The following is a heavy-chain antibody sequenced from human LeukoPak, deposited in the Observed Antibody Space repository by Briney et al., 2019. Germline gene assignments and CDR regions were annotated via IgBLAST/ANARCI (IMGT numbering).Heavy chain of an antibody. J-gene: IGHJ3*02. CDR1: GFTFSSYA. CDR3: AKVGGILRLRLGELSLYDAFDI. V-gene: IGHV3-23*01. CDR2: ISGSGGSI. Sequence: GGSLRLSCAASGFTFSSYAMSWVRQAPGKGLEWVSAISGSGGSIYYADSVKGRFTISRDNSKNTLYLQMNSLRAEDTCVYYCAKVGGILRLRLGELSLYDAFDIWGQGTMVTVSS. D-gene: IGHD3-16*02.